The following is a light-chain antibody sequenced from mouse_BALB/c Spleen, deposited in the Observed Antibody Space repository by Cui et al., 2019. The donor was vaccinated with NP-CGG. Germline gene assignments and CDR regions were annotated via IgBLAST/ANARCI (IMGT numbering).Light chain of an antibody. CDR2: GIN. CDR1: TGAVTTSNY. Sequence: QALVTEQTPLTTSPGETVTLTCRSSTGAVTTSNYANWVQEKPDHLFTGLIGGINNRAPGVPARFSGSLIGDKAALTITGAQTEDEAIYFCALWYSNHWVFGGGTKLTVL. J-gene: IGLJ1*01. V-gene: IGLV1*01. CDR3: ALWYSNHWV.